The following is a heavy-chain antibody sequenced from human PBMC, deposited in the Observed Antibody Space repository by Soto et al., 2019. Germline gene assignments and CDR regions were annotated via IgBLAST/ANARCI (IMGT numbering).Heavy chain of an antibody. CDR2: ISGYNGET. V-gene: IGHV1-18*01. J-gene: IGHJ6*02. Sequence: QVQLVQSGAEVKKPGASVKVSCKTSGYTFSSYGVSWVRQAPGQGLEWMGWISGYNGETNYAQKLQGRVTMTTDTSMRTAYMELRSLRSDDTAVYYCARTFYDPYAMDVWGQGTTVTVSS. D-gene: IGHD3-22*01. CDR3: ARTFYDPYAMDV. CDR1: GYTFSSYG.